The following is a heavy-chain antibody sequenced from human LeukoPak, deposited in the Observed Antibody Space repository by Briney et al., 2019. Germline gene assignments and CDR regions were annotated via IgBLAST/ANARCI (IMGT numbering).Heavy chain of an antibody. Sequence: SVKVSCKASGGTFSSYAISWVRQAPGQGLEWMGGIIPIFGTANYAQKFQGRVTITADESTSTAYMELSGLRSEDTAVYYCAGAPDYCSGGSCYSDYWGQGTLVTVSS. J-gene: IGHJ4*02. V-gene: IGHV1-69*13. D-gene: IGHD2-15*01. CDR1: GGTFSSYA. CDR2: IIPIFGTA. CDR3: AGAPDYCSGGSCYSDY.